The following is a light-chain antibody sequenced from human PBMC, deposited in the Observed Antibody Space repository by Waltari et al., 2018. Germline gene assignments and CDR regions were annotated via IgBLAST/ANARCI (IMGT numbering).Light chain of an antibody. V-gene: IGKV1D-16*01. J-gene: IGKJ2*03. CDR2: AAS. Sequence: DIQMTQSPSSLSASVGDKVTITCHASKSINSWLAWYQQKPGRAPKPLIFAASSLQSGVPSRFSGSGSVADYTLTINGLHPEDFATYYCQRYDALPYSFGQGTKVDIK. CDR3: QRYDALPYS. CDR1: KSINSW.